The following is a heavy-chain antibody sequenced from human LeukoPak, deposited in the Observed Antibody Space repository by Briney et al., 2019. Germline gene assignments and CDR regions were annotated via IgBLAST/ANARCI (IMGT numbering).Heavy chain of an antibody. V-gene: IGHV1-2*02. CDR1: GYTFTGYY. CDR2: INPNSGGT. Sequence: ASVKVSCKASGYTFTGYYMHWVRQAPGQGLEWMGWINPNSGGTNYAQKFQGRVTMTRDTSISTAYMELSRLRSDDTAVYYCARCGVVSSWYVSNWFDPWGQGTLVTVSS. J-gene: IGHJ5*02. CDR3: ARCGVVSSWYVSNWFDP. D-gene: IGHD6-13*01.